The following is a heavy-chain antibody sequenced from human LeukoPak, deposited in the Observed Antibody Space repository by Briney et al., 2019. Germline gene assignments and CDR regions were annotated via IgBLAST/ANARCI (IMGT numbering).Heavy chain of an antibody. D-gene: IGHD3-9*01. CDR1: GFTFSSYY. J-gene: IGHJ4*02. V-gene: IGHV3-33*01. Sequence: GRSLRLSCAASGFTFSSYYMHWVRQAPGKCLEWVAVVHNDGDTKYFGDSVKGRFTISRDNSKNTLYLRMNSLRAEDTAVYYCATGTGYYYDRWGQGTLVTVAS. CDR2: VHNDGDTK. CDR3: ATGTGYYYDR.